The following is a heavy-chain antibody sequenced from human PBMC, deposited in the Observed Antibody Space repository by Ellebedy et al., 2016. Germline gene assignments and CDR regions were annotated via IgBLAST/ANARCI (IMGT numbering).Heavy chain of an antibody. Sequence: GRSLRLSCKGSGYSFTSYWIGWVRQMPGKGLEWMGTIYPGDSDTRYSPSFQGQVTISADKSIRTAYLQWSSLKASDTAMYYCARDRPIAAAGTDDYYYGMDVWGQGTTVTVSS. V-gene: IGHV5-51*01. D-gene: IGHD6-13*01. CDR3: ARDRPIAAAGTDDYYYGMDV. CDR1: GYSFTSYW. CDR2: IYPGDSDT. J-gene: IGHJ6*02.